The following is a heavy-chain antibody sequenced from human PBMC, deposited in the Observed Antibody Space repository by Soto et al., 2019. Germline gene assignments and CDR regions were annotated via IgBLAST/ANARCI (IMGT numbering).Heavy chain of an antibody. J-gene: IGHJ6*03. V-gene: IGHV3-7*01. CDR3: ARVVRFLEWLDRLGYYYYYMDV. CDR1: GFTFSSYW. CDR2: IKQDGSEK. D-gene: IGHD3-3*01. Sequence: GGSLRLSCAASGFTFSSYWMSWVRQAPGKGLEWVANIKQDGSEKYYVDSVKGRFTISRDNAKNSLYLQMNSLRAEDTAVYYCARVVRFLEWLDRLGYYYYYMDVWGKGTTVTVSS.